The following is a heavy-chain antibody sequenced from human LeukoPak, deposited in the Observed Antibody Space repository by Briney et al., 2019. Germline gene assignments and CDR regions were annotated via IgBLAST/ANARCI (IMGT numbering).Heavy chain of an antibody. V-gene: IGHV3-33*01. CDR2: IWYDGSNK. CDR1: GFTFSSYG. J-gene: IGHJ4*02. D-gene: IGHD3-9*01. CDR3: ARGMAFLKRYFDWLSLFDY. Sequence: PGGSLRLSCAASGFTFSSYGMHWVRQAPGKGLEWVAVIWYDGSNKYYADSVKGRFTISRDNSKNTLYLQMNSLRAEDTAVYYCARGMAFLKRYFDWLSLFDYWGQGTLVTVSS.